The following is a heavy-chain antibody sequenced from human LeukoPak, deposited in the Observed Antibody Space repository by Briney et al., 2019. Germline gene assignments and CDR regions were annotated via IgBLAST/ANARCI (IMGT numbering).Heavy chain of an antibody. CDR1: GYTFTDYY. V-gene: IGHV1-46*01. CDR3: ARESGGRTGGKTFDY. J-gene: IGHJ4*02. CDR2: FRPSGTTT. Sequence: ASVKVPCRASGYTFTDYYTHWVRQVPGQGLEWMGIFRPSGTTTVYPLELQGRVTLTRDTSTSTVYMELSNLISADTAVYFCARESGGRTGGKTFDYWGQGTLVTVSS. D-gene: IGHD1-26*01.